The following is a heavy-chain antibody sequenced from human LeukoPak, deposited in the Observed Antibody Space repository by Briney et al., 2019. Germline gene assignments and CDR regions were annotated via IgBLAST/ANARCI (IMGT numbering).Heavy chain of an antibody. CDR2: SSYDGSNR. Sequence: GGSLTLSCPASGFTFSTYGMHCVSQAPGKGLEWLAVSSYDGSNRFHADSVKGRFTISRDNSKNTLYLQMNSLRPEDTADYYCARGSAYSDYYYYGMDVWGQGTTVTVS. D-gene: IGHD4-11*01. V-gene: IGHV3-30*03. J-gene: IGHJ6*02. CDR1: GFTFSTYG. CDR3: ARGSAYSDYYYYGMDV.